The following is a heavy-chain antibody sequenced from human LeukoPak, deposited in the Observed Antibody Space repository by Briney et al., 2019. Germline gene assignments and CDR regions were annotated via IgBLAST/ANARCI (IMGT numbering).Heavy chain of an antibody. CDR1: GGSFSGYY. J-gene: IGHJ5*02. V-gene: IGHV4-34*01. Sequence: KPSETLSLTCAVYGGSFSGYYWIWIRQPPGKGLEWIGEINHSGSTNYNPSLKSRVTISLDTSMNQFSLKLSSVTAADTAVYYCARVSLHTVTTLNWFDPWGQGTLVTVSS. D-gene: IGHD4-17*01. CDR3: ARVSLHTVTTLNWFDP. CDR2: INHSGST.